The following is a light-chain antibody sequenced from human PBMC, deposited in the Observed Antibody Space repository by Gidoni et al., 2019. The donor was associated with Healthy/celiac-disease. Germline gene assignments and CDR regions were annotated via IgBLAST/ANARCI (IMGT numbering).Light chain of an antibody. CDR3: QQSYSTPRA. J-gene: IGKJ1*01. V-gene: IGKV1-39*01. Sequence: DIQMTQSPSSLSASVGDRVTITCRASQSISSYLNWYQQKPGKAPKLLIYAASSLQSGVPSRFSGSGSGTDFTLTISSLQPEDFATYYCQQSYSTPRAFXQXSKEEIK. CDR1: QSISSY. CDR2: AAS.